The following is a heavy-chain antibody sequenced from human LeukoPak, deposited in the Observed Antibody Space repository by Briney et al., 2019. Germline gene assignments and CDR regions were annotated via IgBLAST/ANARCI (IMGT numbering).Heavy chain of an antibody. D-gene: IGHD3-9*01. Sequence: PGGSLRLSCAASGFTFSSYGMHWVRQAPGKGLEWVAFIRYDGSNKYYADSVKGRFTISRDNSKNTLYLQMNSLRAEDTAVYYCATAAYYDILTGYFDYWGQGTLVTVSS. J-gene: IGHJ4*02. V-gene: IGHV3-30*02. CDR3: ATAAYYDILTGYFDY. CDR1: GFTFSSYG. CDR2: IRYDGSNK.